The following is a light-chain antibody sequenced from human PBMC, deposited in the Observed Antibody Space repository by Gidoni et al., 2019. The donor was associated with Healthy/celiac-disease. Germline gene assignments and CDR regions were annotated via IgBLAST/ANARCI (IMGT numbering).Light chain of an antibody. CDR3: QQYGSSQWT. V-gene: IGKV3-20*01. CDR1: QSVSSSY. J-gene: IGKJ1*01. Sequence: EIVLTQSPGTLSLSPGDRATLSCRASQSVSSSYLAWYQQKPGQAPRLLIYGASSRATGIPDFTLTISRLEPEDFAVYYCQQYGSSQWTFGQGTKVEIK. CDR2: GAS.